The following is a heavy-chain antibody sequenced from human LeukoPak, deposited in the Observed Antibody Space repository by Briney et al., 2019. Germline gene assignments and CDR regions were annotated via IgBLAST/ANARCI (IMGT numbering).Heavy chain of an antibody. D-gene: IGHD3-9*01. J-gene: IGHJ5*02. CDR3: AKSLKLRYFDWLSDNWFDP. CDR2: ISGSGGST. V-gene: IGHV3-23*01. CDR1: GFTFSSYA. Sequence: PGGSLRLSCAASGFTFSSYAMSWVRQAPGKGLEWVSAISGSGGSTYYADSVKGRFTISRDNSKNTLYLHMNSLRAEDTAVYYCAKSLKLRYFDWLSDNWFDPWGQGTLVTVSS.